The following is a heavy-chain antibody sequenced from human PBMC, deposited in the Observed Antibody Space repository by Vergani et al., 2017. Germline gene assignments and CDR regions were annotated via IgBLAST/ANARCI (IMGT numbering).Heavy chain of an antibody. V-gene: IGHV4-34*01. CDR1: GGSFTSYH. J-gene: IGHJ6*03. CDR2: IDHTGRP. Sequence: QVQLQQWGGGLLKPSETLSLTCVVNGGSFTSYHWTWIRQSPGEGLDWVGDIDHTGRPDYNPSLKSRLTMSVDKSLNQFSLTLNSVTVTDTAIYFCARVNTETNGHLYYYYYMDVWVQGTAVAV. CDR3: ARVNTETNGHLYYYYYMDV. D-gene: IGHD4-11*01.